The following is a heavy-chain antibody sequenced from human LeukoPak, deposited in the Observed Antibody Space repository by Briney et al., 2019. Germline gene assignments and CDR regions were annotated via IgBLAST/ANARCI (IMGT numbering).Heavy chain of an antibody. CDR2: IHYAGSS. CDR1: GVSISSNDYY. J-gene: IGHJ4*02. D-gene: IGHD5-24*01. CDR3: ALTRWGKTDY. Sequence: KTSETLSLTCTVSGVSISSNDYYWGWLRQPPGEGLEWIGNIHYAGSSYYNPSLKSRVTISVGTSKNQFSLKLSSVTAADTAVYYCALTRWGKTDYWGQGTLVTVSS. V-gene: IGHV4-39*07.